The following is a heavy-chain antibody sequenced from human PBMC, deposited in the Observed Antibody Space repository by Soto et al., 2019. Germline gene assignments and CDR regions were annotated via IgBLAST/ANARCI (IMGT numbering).Heavy chain of an antibody. CDR1: GDSLSTYY. Sequence: LSLTCTVSGDSLSTYYWSWIRQPAGERLEWIGRIHDTGRTNYNPSLKSRVTMSVDTSKNQFSLRVNSVTAADTAVYYCARESVSGTYRFDSWGQGTLVTVSS. CDR2: IHDTGRT. J-gene: IGHJ4*02. V-gene: IGHV4-4*07. CDR3: ARESVSGTYRFDS. D-gene: IGHD3-16*02.